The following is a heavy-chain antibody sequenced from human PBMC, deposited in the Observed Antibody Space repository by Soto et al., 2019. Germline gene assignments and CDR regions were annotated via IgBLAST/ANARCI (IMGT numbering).Heavy chain of an antibody. CDR2: ISYDGSNK. J-gene: IGHJ3*02. Sequence: QGQLVESGGDAVQSGRSLRLSCVGSGFTFSNHAIHWVRLAPGQGLEWVAYISYDGSNKAYGDSVQGRFTIYRDNSKNTVILEMKSLRAEDTGVFHCAKEGRSYDDFWSCSVGSFDIWGRGTTVTVSS. D-gene: IGHD3-3*01. CDR3: AKEGRSYDDFWSCSVGSFDI. CDR1: GFTFSNHA. V-gene: IGHV3-30*18.